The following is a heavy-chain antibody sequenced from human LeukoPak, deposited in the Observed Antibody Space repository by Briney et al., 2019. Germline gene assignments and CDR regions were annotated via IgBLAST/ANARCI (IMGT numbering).Heavy chain of an antibody. CDR1: GGSLSGYY. CDR2: IYSSGTT. J-gene: IGHJ4*02. V-gene: IGHV4-59*07. Sequence: PSDTLSLTCSVSGGSLSGYYWSWIRQTPGKGLEWIGYIYSSGTTNYQRGLKSRVTISIDTAKNQLSLIVTSVTAADTAMYFCARRISSWNVYIDKWGQGIQVTVSS. D-gene: IGHD1-1*01. CDR3: ARRISSWNVYIDK.